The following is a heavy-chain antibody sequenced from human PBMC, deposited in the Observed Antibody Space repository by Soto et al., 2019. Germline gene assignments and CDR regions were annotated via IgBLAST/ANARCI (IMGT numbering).Heavy chain of an antibody. J-gene: IGHJ4*02. CDR3: ARGHVYGSRKFLDY. Sequence: EVQLLESGGGLVQPGGSLRLSCAASGFTFSSHAMSWVRQAPGKGLEWVSTISGSGDNTYYADSVKGRFTISRDNSKNAVYRQISSLTADDTAVYYCARGHVYGSRKFLDYWGQGTLVTVCS. CDR2: ISGSGDNT. V-gene: IGHV3-23*01. CDR1: GFTFSSHA. D-gene: IGHD3-10*01.